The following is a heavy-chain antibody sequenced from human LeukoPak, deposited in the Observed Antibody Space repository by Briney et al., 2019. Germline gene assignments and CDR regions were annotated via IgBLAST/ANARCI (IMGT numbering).Heavy chain of an antibody. CDR1: GFTFSSYE. CDR3: AKSGDIVVVPAARNWFDP. CDR2: ISSSGSTI. J-gene: IGHJ5*02. Sequence: GGSLRLSCAASGFTFSSYEMNWVRQAPGKGLEWVSYISSSGSTIYYADSVKGRFTISRDNSKNTLYLQMNSLRAEDTAVYYCAKSGDIVVVPAARNWFDPWGQGTLVTVSS. V-gene: IGHV3-48*03. D-gene: IGHD2-2*01.